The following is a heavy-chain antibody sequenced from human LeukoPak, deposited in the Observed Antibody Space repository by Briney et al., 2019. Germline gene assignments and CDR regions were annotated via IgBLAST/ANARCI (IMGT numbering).Heavy chain of an antibody. D-gene: IGHD4-17*01. CDR3: ARGPDYAKAGY. V-gene: IGHV4-34*01. CDR1: GESFIDYH. J-gene: IGHJ4*02. Sequence: PSETLSLTCGIYGESFIDYHLSWIRQPPGKGLEWIGEISHGEGTNYSPSLKSRVTISVDTSKYQFSLKLTSVTAADTAVYYCARGPDYAKAGYWGPGTRVTVSS. CDR2: ISHGEGT.